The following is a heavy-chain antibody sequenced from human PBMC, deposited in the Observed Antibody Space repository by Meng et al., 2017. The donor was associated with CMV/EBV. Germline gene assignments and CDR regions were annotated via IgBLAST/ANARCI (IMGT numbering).Heavy chain of an antibody. J-gene: IGHJ4*02. Sequence: SETLSLTCAVYGGSFSGYYWSWIRQPPGKGLEWIGEINHSRSTNYNPSLKSRVTISVDTSKNQFSLKLSSVTAADTAVYYCARVRGASDYWGQGTLVTVSS. CDR3: ARVRGASDY. CDR1: GGSFSGYY. D-gene: IGHD4/OR15-4a*01. CDR2: INHSRST. V-gene: IGHV4-34*01.